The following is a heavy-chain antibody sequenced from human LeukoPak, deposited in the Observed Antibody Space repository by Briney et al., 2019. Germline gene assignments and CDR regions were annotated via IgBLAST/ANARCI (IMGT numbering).Heavy chain of an antibody. CDR3: AKEGDIVVVVAATHFDY. V-gene: IGHV3-23*01. D-gene: IGHD2-15*01. CDR1: GFTFTKYW. Sequence: GGSLRLSCAASGFTFTKYWMSWVRQAPGKGLEWVSAISGSGGSTYYADSVKGRFTISRDNSKNTLYLQMNSLRAEDTAVYYCAKEGDIVVVVAATHFDYWGQGTLVTVSS. J-gene: IGHJ4*02. CDR2: ISGSGGST.